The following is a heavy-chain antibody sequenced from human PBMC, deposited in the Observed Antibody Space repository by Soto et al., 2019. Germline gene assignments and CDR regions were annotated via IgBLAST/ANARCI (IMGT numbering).Heavy chain of an antibody. V-gene: IGHV2-26*01. D-gene: IGHD6-19*01. CDR1: GFSLSNARMG. Sequence: QVTLKESGPVLVKPTETLTLTCTVSGFSLSNARMGVSWIRQPPGKALEWLAHIFSNDEKSYSTSLKSRLTIPRHTPKTQVALTMPNRAPVHTATYFFAGIRAVPGTNPNGYFDLWGRGPLVTFSS. CDR3: AGIRAVPGTNPNGYFDL. J-gene: IGHJ2*01. CDR2: IFSNDEK.